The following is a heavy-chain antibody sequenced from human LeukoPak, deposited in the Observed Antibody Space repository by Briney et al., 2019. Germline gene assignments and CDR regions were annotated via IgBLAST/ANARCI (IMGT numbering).Heavy chain of an antibody. D-gene: IGHD3-10*01. J-gene: IGHJ6*02. CDR3: ASSMVRGVISLGYYYYGMGV. CDR2: ISGSGGST. V-gene: IGHV3-23*01. CDR1: GFTFSSYA. Sequence: GGSLRLSCAASGFTFSSYAMSWVRQAPGKGLEWVSAISGSGGSTYYADSMKGRFTISRDNSKNTLYLQMNSLRAEDTAVYYCASSMVRGVISLGYYYYGMGVWGQGTTVTVSS.